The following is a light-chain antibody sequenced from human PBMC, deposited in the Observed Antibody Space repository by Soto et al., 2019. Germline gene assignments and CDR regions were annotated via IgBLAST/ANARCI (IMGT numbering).Light chain of an antibody. Sequence: EIVLTQSPGTLSLSPGERATLSCRASQSVSSSYLAWYQQKPGQAPRLLIYGASSRATGIPDRFSGSGSGTDFTLTISRLEHEHFAVYYCQQFGSSPQTFGQGTKVDIK. CDR2: GAS. CDR3: QQFGSSPQT. J-gene: IGKJ1*01. CDR1: QSVSSSY. V-gene: IGKV3-20*01.